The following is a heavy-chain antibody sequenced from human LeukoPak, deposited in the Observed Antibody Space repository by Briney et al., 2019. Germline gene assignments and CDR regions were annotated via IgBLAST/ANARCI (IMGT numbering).Heavy chain of an antibody. J-gene: IGHJ4*02. CDR2: ISSSGSTI. Sequence: GGSLRLSCAASGFTFSDYYMSWIRQAPGKGLEWVSYISSSGSTIYYADSVKGRFTISRDNAKNSLYLQMNSLRAEDTAVYYCARYYYDSSGYYYPCFDYWGQGTLVTVSS. D-gene: IGHD3-22*01. CDR3: ARYYYDSSGYYYPCFDY. CDR1: GFTFSDYY. V-gene: IGHV3-11*01.